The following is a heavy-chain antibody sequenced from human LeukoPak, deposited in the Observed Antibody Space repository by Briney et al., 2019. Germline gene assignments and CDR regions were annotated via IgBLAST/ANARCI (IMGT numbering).Heavy chain of an antibody. J-gene: IGHJ4*02. Sequence: PGGSLRLSCAVFGFTVSNNYMHWVRQAPGKGLEWVSVIYSGGNTFYADSVKGRFTISRDNSKNTLYLQMNSLGGDDTAVYYCARSGVEGTFDYWGQGTLVTVSS. CDR1: GFTVSNNY. V-gene: IGHV3-66*01. CDR3: ARSGVEGTFDY. D-gene: IGHD3-10*01. CDR2: IYSGGNT.